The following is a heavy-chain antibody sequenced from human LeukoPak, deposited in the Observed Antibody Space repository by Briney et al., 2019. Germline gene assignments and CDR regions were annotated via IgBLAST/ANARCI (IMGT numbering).Heavy chain of an antibody. CDR2: IIPILGIA. D-gene: IGHD2-8*01. V-gene: IGHV1-69*04. CDR3: ARDDNYCTNGVCSDY. Sequence: GASVRVSCKASGGTFSSYAISWVRQAPGQGLEWMGRIIPILGIANYAQKFQGRVTITADKSTSTAYMELSSLRSEDTAVYYCARDDNYCTNGVCSDYWGQGTLVTVSS. J-gene: IGHJ4*02. CDR1: GGTFSSYA.